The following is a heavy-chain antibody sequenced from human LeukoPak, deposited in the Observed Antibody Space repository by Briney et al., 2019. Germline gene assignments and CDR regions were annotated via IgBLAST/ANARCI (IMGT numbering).Heavy chain of an antibody. J-gene: IGHJ4*02. V-gene: IGHV4-38-2*02. CDR3: ARSRLLGPFDY. CDR1: GYSISSGYY. D-gene: IGHD2-15*01. Sequence: SETLSLTCTVSGYSISSGYYWGWIRQPPGKGLEWIGSIYHSGRTFYNPSLKSRVTISVDTSKNQFSLKLSSVTAADTAVYYCARSRLLGPFDYWGQGTLVTVSS. CDR2: IYHSGRT.